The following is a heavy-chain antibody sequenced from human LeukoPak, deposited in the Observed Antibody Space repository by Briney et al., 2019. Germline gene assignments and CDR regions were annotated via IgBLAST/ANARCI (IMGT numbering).Heavy chain of an antibody. V-gene: IGHV3-30*18. CDR2: ISYDGSNK. J-gene: IGHJ4*02. D-gene: IGHD3-22*01. CDR3: AKDSEGYDY. Sequence: PGRSLRLSCAASGFTFSSYGMHRVRQAPGKGLEWVAVISYDGSNKYYADSVKGRFTISRDNSKNTLYLQMNSLRAEDTAVYYCAKDSEGYDYWGQGTLVTASS. CDR1: GFTFSSYG.